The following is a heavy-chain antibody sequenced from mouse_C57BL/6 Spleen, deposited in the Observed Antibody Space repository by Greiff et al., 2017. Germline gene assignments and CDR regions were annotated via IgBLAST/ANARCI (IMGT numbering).Heavy chain of an antibody. CDR1: GYTFTSYW. Sequence: QVQLQQPGAELVMPGASVKLSCKASGYTFTSYWMHWVKQRPGQGLEWIGEIDPSDSYTNYNQKFKGKSTLTVDKSSSTAYMQLSSLTSEDSAVYYCARESYAMDYWGQGTSVTVSA. V-gene: IGHV1-69*01. J-gene: IGHJ4*01. D-gene: IGHD6-2*01. CDR3: ARESYAMDY. CDR2: IDPSDSYT.